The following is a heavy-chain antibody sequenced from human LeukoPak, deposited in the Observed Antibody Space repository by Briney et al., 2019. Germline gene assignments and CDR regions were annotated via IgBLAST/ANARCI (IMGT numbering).Heavy chain of an antibody. D-gene: IGHD4-23*01. CDR2: ISSSSSYT. CDR3: ARDSGLRWGPGY. CDR1: GFTFSDYY. V-gene: IGHV3-11*05. Sequence: PGGSLRLSCAAPGFTFSDYYMSWIRQAPGKGLEWVSYISSSSSYTNYADSVKGRFTISRDNAKNSLYLQMNSLRAEDTAVYYCARDSGLRWGPGYWGQGTLVTVSS. J-gene: IGHJ4*02.